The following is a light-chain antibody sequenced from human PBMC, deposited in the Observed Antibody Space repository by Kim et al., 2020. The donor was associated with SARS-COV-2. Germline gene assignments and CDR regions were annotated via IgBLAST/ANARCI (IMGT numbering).Light chain of an antibody. CDR1: KLGDKY. CDR3: QAWDVSTGV. CDR2: QDS. J-gene: IGLJ2*01. Sequence: SVSPGQTASITCAGDKLGDKYVGWYQQKPGQSPVVVIYQDSKRPSGIPVRFSGSNSGNTATLTISATQAMDEADYYCQAWDVSTGVFGGGTQLTVL. V-gene: IGLV3-1*01.